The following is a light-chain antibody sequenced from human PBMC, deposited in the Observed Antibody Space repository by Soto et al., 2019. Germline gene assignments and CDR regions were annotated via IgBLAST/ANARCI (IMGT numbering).Light chain of an antibody. J-gene: IGLJ1*01. Sequence: QSVLTQPPSASGSFGQSVTISCTGTSSDVGGYNYVSWYQQHPGKAPKLMIYEVSERPSGVPDRFSGSKSGNTASLTVSGLQADDEADYSCSSFSGTNYHYVFGTGTKVTVL. V-gene: IGLV2-8*01. CDR1: SSDVGGYNY. CDR3: SSFSGTNYHYV. CDR2: EVS.